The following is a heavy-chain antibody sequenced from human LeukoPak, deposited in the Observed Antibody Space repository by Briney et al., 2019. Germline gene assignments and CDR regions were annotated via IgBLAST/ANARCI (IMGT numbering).Heavy chain of an antibody. J-gene: IGHJ4*02. D-gene: IGHD1-7*01. CDR3: ARAALNWNYLFDY. CDR1: GGSVSSTYW. Sequence: SETLSLTCAVSGGSVSSTYWWSWVRQPPGKGLEWIGYIYYSGSTNYNPSLKSRVTISVDTSKNQFSLKLSSVTAADTAVYYFARAALNWNYLFDYWGQGTLVTVSS. V-gene: IGHV4-59*02. CDR2: IYYSGST.